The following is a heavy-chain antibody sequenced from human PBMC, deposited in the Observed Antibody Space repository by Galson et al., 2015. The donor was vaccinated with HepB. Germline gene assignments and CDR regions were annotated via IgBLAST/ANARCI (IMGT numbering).Heavy chain of an antibody. J-gene: IGHJ4*02. D-gene: IGHD2-2*03. Sequence: SVKVSCKASGGTFSSYAISWVRQAPGQGLEWMGGIIPIFGTANYAQKFQGRVTITADESTSTAYMELSSLRSEDTAVYYCARVDIVVVPAAGPFDYWGQGTLVTVSS. V-gene: IGHV1-69*13. CDR2: IIPIFGTA. CDR1: GGTFSSYA. CDR3: ARVDIVVVPAAGPFDY.